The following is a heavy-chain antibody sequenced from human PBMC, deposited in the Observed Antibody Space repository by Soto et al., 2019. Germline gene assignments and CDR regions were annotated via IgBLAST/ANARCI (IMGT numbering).Heavy chain of an antibody. J-gene: IGHJ3*02. CDR1: GFTFSSYA. Sequence: PGGSLRLSCAASGFTFSSYAMSWVRQAPGKGLEWVSAISGSGGSTYYADSVKGRFTISRDNSKNTLYLQMNSLRAEDTAVYYCAKTRPGIGELRESGFNDAFDIWGQGTMVTVSS. D-gene: IGHD1-26*01. CDR2: ISGSGGST. V-gene: IGHV3-23*01. CDR3: AKTRPGIGELRESGFNDAFDI.